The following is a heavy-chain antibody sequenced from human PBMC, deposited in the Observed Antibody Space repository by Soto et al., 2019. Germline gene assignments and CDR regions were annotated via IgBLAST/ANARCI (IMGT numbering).Heavy chain of an antibody. D-gene: IGHD3-22*01. CDR2: IYRSGNT. CDR3: ARVAYFDTTGYYYYFDY. V-gene: IGHV4-38-2*01. Sequence: PSETLSLTCAVSGYSISSGYYWGWIRQHPGKGLEWIGSIYRSGNTYYNPSLKSRVTISLDTSKNQFSLKLSSVTAADTAVYYCARVAYFDTTGYYYYFDYWGQGTLVTVSS. J-gene: IGHJ4*02. CDR1: GYSISSGYY.